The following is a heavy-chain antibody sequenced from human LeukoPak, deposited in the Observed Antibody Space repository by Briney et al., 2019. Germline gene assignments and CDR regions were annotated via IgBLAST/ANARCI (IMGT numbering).Heavy chain of an antibody. V-gene: IGHV3-48*01. CDR3: AREGSSSWGTNWFDP. Sequence: PGGPLRLSCAASGFTFSSYSMNWVRQAPGKGLEWVSYISSSSSTIYYADSVKGRFTISRDNAKNSLYLQMNSLRAEDTAVYYCAREGSSSWGTNWFDPWGQGILVTVSS. CDR1: GFTFSSYS. D-gene: IGHD6-13*01. J-gene: IGHJ5*02. CDR2: ISSSSSTI.